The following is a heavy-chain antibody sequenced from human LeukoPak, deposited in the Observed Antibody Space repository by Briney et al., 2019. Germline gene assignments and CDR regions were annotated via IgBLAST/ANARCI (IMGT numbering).Heavy chain of an antibody. Sequence: PSETLSLTCTISGGSTTGYFWSWIRQPPGKGPEWIGYIYHSGSTYYNPSLKSRVTISVDTSKNQFSLKLSSVTAADTAVYYCARGRTDDYGDCFDYWGQGTLVTVSS. D-gene: IGHD4-17*01. J-gene: IGHJ4*02. V-gene: IGHV4-59*12. CDR3: ARGRTDDYGDCFDY. CDR2: IYHSGST. CDR1: GGSTTGYF.